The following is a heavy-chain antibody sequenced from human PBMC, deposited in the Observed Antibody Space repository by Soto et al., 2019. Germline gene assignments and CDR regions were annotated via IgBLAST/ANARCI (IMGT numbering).Heavy chain of an antibody. CDR3: ARDRIIAVAYGLDY. Sequence: VESLSLSCAASGFTFSSYAMHWVRQAPGKGLEWVAVISYDGSNKYYADSVKGRFTISRDNSKNTLYLQMNSLRAEDTAVYYCARDRIIAVAYGLDYWGQGTLVTGSS. CDR2: ISYDGSNK. D-gene: IGHD6-19*01. CDR1: GFTFSSYA. J-gene: IGHJ4*02. V-gene: IGHV3-30-3*01.